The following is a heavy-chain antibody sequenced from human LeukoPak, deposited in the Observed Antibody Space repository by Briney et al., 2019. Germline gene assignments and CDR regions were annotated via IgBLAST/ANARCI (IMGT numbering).Heavy chain of an antibody. CDR1: GGSISSYY. V-gene: IGHV4-59*08. Sequence: SETLSLTCTVSGGSISSYYWSWIRQPPGKGLEWIGYIYYSGSTNYNPSLKSRVTISVDTSKNQFSLKLSSVTAADTAVYYCARRWTTGVGYFDYWGQGTLVTVSS. CDR3: ARRWTTGVGYFDY. J-gene: IGHJ4*02. D-gene: IGHD4-17*01. CDR2: IYYSGST.